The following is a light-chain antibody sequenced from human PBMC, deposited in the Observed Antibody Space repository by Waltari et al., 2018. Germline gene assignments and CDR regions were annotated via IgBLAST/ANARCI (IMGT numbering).Light chain of an antibody. CDR1: SGRIASNY. Sequence: NFMLTQPHSVSESPGKTVTISCTRSSGRIASNYVQWYQQRPGSAPTTVIYEDNQTPSGVPDRFSGSIDSSSNSASLTISGLKTEDEADYYCQSYDSSPWVFGGGTKLTVL. CDR2: EDN. CDR3: QSYDSSPWV. J-gene: IGLJ3*02. V-gene: IGLV6-57*04.